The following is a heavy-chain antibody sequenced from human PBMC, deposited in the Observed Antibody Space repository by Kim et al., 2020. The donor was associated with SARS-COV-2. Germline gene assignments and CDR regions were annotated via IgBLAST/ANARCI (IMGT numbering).Heavy chain of an antibody. V-gene: IGHV4-59*02. CDR3: AIDGEPDAFDI. Sequence: SETLSLTCSVSGGSATNYFLSWIRQPPGKGLESIGYVFDNGNTNYNPSLKSRVSISLDTSKNQVSLKLISVTAADTAVYYCAIDGEPDAFDIWGHGTMVTVSS. D-gene: IGHD3-10*01. J-gene: IGHJ3*02. CDR1: GGSATNYF. CDR2: VFDNGNT.